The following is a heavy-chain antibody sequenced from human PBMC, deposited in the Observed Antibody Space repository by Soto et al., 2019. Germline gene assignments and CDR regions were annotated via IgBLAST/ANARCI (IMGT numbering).Heavy chain of an antibody. CDR3: AREMGIFRGGNNWFDP. D-gene: IGHD1-26*01. V-gene: IGHV3-30*09. J-gene: IGHJ5*02. CDR2: ISDDGTNK. CDR1: GFTFSNYA. Sequence: QVKLVESGGGVVQPGRSLRLSCAASGFTFSNYAIHWVRQAPGKGLEWVAVISDDGTNKYYPDSVKGRFAISRDNSKNTLNMQMHSLRAEDTALYYCAREMGIFRGGNNWFDPWGQGTLVTVSS.